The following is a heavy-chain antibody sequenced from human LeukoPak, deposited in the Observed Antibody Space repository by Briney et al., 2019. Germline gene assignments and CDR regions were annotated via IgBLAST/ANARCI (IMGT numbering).Heavy chain of an antibody. Sequence: GGSLRLSCTASGFTFGDYAMSWFRQAPGKGLEWVGFIRSKAYGGTTEYAASVKGRFTISRDDSKSIAYLQMNSLKTEDTAVYYCTRARYYYGSGSYSAGGFDPWGQGTLVTVSS. D-gene: IGHD3-10*01. CDR2: IRSKAYGGTT. J-gene: IGHJ5*02. V-gene: IGHV3-49*03. CDR3: TRARYYYGSGSYSAGGFDP. CDR1: GFTFGDYA.